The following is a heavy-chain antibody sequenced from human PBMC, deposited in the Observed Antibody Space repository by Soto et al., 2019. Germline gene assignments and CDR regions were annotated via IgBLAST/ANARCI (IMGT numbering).Heavy chain of an antibody. CDR2: IYYSGST. Sequence: PSETLSLTCTVSGGSLSSYYWSWIRQPPGKGLEWIGYIYYSGSTNYNPSLKSRVTISVDTSKNQFSLKLSSVTAADTAVYYCARGYYGSGSYVDWFDPWGQGTLVTVSS. CDR3: ARGYYGSGSYVDWFDP. V-gene: IGHV4-59*01. D-gene: IGHD3-10*01. CDR1: GGSLSSYY. J-gene: IGHJ5*02.